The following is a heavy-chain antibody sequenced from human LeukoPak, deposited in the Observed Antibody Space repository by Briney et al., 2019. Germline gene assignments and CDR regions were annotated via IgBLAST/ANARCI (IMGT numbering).Heavy chain of an antibody. CDR2: IYTSGST. CDR1: GGSISSYY. Sequence: SETLSLTCTVSGGSISSYYWSWLRQPAGKGLEWIGRIYTSGSTNYNPSLKSRVTMSVDTSKNQFSLKLSSVTAADTAVYYCAREGYSSGWSSDYWGQGTLVTVSS. V-gene: IGHV4-4*07. CDR3: AREGYSSGWSSDY. D-gene: IGHD6-19*01. J-gene: IGHJ4*02.